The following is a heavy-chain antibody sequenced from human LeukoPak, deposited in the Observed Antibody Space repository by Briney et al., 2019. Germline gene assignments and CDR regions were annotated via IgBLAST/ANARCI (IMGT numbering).Heavy chain of an antibody. J-gene: IGHJ4*02. Sequence: SETLSLTCTVSGGSISSYYWSWIRQPPGKGLEWIGYIYYSGSTNYNPSLKSRVTISVDTSKNQFSLKLSSETAADTAVYYCASGWRGYSYGYMKYWGQGTLVTVSS. CDR1: GGSISSYY. V-gene: IGHV4-59*01. D-gene: IGHD5-18*01. CDR3: ASGWRGYSYGYMKY. CDR2: IYYSGST.